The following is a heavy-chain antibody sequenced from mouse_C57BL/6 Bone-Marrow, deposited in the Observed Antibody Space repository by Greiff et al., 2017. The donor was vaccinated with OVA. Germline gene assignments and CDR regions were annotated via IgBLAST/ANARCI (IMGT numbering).Heavy chain of an antibody. Sequence: QVQLQQPGAELVRPGSSVKLSCKASGYTFTSYWMDWVKQRPGQGLEWIGNIYPSDSETHYNQKFKDKATLTVDKSSSTAYMQLSSLTSEDSAVYYCARLPTTVVAHYYAMDYWGQGTSVTVSS. V-gene: IGHV1-61*01. CDR3: ARLPTTVVAHYYAMDY. J-gene: IGHJ4*01. CDR2: IYPSDSET. CDR1: GYTFTSYW. D-gene: IGHD1-1*01.